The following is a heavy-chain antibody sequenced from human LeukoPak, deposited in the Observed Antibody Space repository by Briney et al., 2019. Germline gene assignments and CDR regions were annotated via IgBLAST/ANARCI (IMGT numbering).Heavy chain of an antibody. J-gene: IGHJ4*02. Sequence: GGSLRLSCAASGFTFSSYSMNWVREAPGKGVERVSSISSSSSYIYYADSVKGRFTISRDNAKHSLYLQMNSLTAEDTAVYYCERDLRYYDSRSDWGQGTLVTVSS. V-gene: IGHV3-21*01. CDR3: ERDLRYYDSRSD. CDR1: GFTFSSYS. CDR2: ISSSSSYI. D-gene: IGHD3-22*01.